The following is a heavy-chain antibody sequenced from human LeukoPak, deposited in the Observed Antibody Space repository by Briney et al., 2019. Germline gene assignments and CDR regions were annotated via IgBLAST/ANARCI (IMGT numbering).Heavy chain of an antibody. CDR3: ARDRSEHYDRSAYSWNDAFDL. D-gene: IGHD3-22*01. CDR1: GYTFTGYY. V-gene: IGHV1-2*02. CDR2: INPNSGGT. Sequence: GASVKVSCKASGYTFTGYYMHWVRQAPGQGLEWMGWINPNSGGTNYAQKFQGRVTMTRDTSISTAYMELRSLRSDDTAVYYCARDRSEHYDRSAYSWNDAFDLWGQGTMVTVSS. J-gene: IGHJ3*01.